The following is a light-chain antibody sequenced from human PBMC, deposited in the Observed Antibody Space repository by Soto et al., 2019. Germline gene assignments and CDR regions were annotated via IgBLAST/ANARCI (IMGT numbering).Light chain of an antibody. CDR3: SSYTSSSTFYV. J-gene: IGLJ1*01. CDR2: DVS. CDR1: SSDVGGYNY. V-gene: IGLV2-14*01. Sequence: QSALTHPASVSWSPGRSITISCTGTSSDVGGYNYVSWYQQHPGKAPKLMIYDVSNRPSGVSNRFSGSKSGNTASLTISGLQAEDEADYYCSSYTSSSTFYVFGTGTKVTVL.